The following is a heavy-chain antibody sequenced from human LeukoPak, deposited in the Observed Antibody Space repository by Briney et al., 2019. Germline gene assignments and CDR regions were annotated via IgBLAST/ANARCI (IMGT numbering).Heavy chain of an antibody. J-gene: IGHJ4*02. CDR2: IYYSGST. CDR1: GGSISSYY. CDR3: ARMVPYYFDY. Sequence: PSETLSLTCTVSGGSISSYYWSWIRQPPGKGLEWIGYIYYSGSTNCNPSLKSRVTISVDTSKDQFSLKLSSVTAADTAVYYCARMVPYYFDYWGQGTLVTVSS. V-gene: IGHV4-59*08. D-gene: IGHD2-8*01.